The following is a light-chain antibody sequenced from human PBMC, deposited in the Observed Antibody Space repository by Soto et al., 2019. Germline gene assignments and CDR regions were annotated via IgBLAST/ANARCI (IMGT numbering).Light chain of an antibody. CDR3: SSYTSISGV. CDR1: SSDVGGYNY. Sequence: QSALTQPASVSGSPGQSITISCTGTSSDVGGYNYVSWYQQHPGKAPKLMIYDVSNRPSGVSNRFSVSKSGNTASLTISGLQAEDEADYYCSSYTSISGVFGGGTKLTVL. CDR2: DVS. J-gene: IGLJ2*01. V-gene: IGLV2-14*01.